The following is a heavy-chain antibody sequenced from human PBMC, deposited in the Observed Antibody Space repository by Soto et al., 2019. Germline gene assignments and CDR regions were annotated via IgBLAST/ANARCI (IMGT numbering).Heavy chain of an antibody. V-gene: IGHV2-70*01. CDR3: ARSSIAARPGSYYFDY. CDR2: IDWDDDK. J-gene: IGHJ4*02. D-gene: IGHD6-6*01. CDR1: GFSLSTSGMC. Sequence: SGPTLVNPTQTLTLTRTFSGFSLSTSGMCVSWIRQPPGKALEWLALIDWDDDKYYSTSLKTRLTISKDTSKNQVVLTMTNMDPVDTATYYCARSSIAARPGSYYFDYWGQGTLVTVSS.